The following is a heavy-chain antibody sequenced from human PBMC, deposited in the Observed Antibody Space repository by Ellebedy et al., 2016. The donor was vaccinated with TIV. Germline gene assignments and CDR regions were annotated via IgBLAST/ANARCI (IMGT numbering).Heavy chain of an antibody. V-gene: IGHV1-8*01. CDR2: MNPNSANT. CDR1: GYTFTSYD. D-gene: IGHD4-17*01. Sequence: ASVKVSXXASGYTFTSYDINLVRQATGQGLEWMAWMNPNSANTGYAQKFQGRVTLTRNTSISTAYMELSSLRSEDTAVYYCARAGGDYRSLDYWGQGTLVTVSS. CDR3: ARAGGDYRSLDY. J-gene: IGHJ4*02.